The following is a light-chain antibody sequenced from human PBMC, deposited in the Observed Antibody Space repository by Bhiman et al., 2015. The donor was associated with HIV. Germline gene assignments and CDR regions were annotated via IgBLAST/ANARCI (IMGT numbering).Light chain of an antibody. CDR2: DVS. Sequence: QSVLTQPPAVSGAPGQRVTISCTGSSSNIGAGSDVHWYQQHPGKAPKVMIYDVSKRPSGVSNRFSGSKSANTASLTISGLQAEDEADYYCSSYASSSTLVFGGGTQLTVL. V-gene: IGLV1-40*01. J-gene: IGLJ2*01. CDR1: SSNIGAGSD. CDR3: SSYASSSTLV.